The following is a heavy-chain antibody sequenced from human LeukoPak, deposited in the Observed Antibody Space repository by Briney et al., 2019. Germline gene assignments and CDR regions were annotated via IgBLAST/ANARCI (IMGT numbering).Heavy chain of an antibody. Sequence: SVKVSCKASGGTFSSYAISWVRQAPGQGLEWMGRIIPILGIANYAQKFQGRVTITADKSTSTAYMELSSLRSEDTAVYYCARHPPPKSSPWYFDLWGRGTLVTVSS. CDR3: ARHPPPKSSPWYFDL. CDR2: IIPILGIA. CDR1: GGTFSSYA. V-gene: IGHV1-69*04. J-gene: IGHJ2*01. D-gene: IGHD6-6*01.